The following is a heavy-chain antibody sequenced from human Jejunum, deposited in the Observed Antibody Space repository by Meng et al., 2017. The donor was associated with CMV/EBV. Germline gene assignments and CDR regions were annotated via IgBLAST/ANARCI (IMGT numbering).Heavy chain of an antibody. CDR1: FSAFP. CDR3: AKYAKGVRSGNIYAMDV. J-gene: IGHJ6*01. D-gene: IGHD2-8*01. CDR2: ISSNCIDT. V-gene: IGHV3-23*03. Sequence: FSAFPMSCVRQAPGKGLEWVSMISSNCIDTSYAASVQGRFITSRDNSKNMLYLQINSLRAEDTAVYYCAKYAKGVRSGNIYAMDVWGQGTTVTVSS.